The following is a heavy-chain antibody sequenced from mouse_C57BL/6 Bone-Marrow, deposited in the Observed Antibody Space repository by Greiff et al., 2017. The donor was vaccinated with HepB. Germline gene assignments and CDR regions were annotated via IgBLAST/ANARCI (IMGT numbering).Heavy chain of an antibody. CDR2: INPNNGGT. D-gene: IGHD1-1*01. V-gene: IGHV1-26*01. CDR3: ASYGSYYYAMDY. CDR1: GYTFTDYY. J-gene: IGHJ4*01. Sequence: QLQQSGPELVKPGASVKISCKASGYTFTDYYMNWVKQSHGKSLEWIGDINPNNGGTSYNQKFKGKATLTVDKSSSTAYMELRSLTSEDSAVYYCASYGSYYYAMDYWGQGTSVTVSS.